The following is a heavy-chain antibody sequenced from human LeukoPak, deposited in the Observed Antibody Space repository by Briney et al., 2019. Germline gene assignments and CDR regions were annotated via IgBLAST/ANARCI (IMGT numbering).Heavy chain of an antibody. CDR2: ISDIGSI. D-gene: IGHD2/OR15-2a*01. CDR1: GGSISSGGYS. CDR3: AGHHPRNTVDF. V-gene: IGHV4-61*08. J-gene: IGHJ4*02. Sequence: SETLSLTCAVSGGSISSGGYSWSWIRQPPGKGLEWIAYISDIGSINYNPSLKSRVTISLDTSKNQFSLKLCSVTAADTAVYYCAGHHPRNTVDFWGQGTLVTVSS.